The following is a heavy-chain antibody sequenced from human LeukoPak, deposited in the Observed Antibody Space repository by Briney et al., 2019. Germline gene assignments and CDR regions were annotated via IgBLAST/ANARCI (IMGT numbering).Heavy chain of an antibody. D-gene: IGHD6-19*01. CDR1: GYTFTSYY. CDR2: INPSGGST. J-gene: IGHJ3*02. Sequence: ASVKVSCKASGYTFTSYYMHWVRQAPGQGLGWMGIINPSGGSTSYAQKFQGRVTMTRDTSTSTVYMELSSLGSEDTAVYYCARIRYSSGWYFDAFDIWGQGTMVTVSS. CDR3: ARIRYSSGWYFDAFDI. V-gene: IGHV1-46*01.